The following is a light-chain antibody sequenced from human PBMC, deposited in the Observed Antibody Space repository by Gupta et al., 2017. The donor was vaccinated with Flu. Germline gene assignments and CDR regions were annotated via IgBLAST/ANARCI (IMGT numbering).Light chain of an antibody. CDR2: WAS. J-gene: IGKJ2*03. V-gene: IGKV4-1*01. Sequence: IDMTLSPVSLAVSLGASADINCKSSQSVLSSSNNKNFLVWYQQKPGQPPKLLIYWASARESGVPDRFSGSGSGTDFTLTISSLQAEDVAVYYCQQYYDVPYSFGQGTKLEIK. CDR1: QSVLSSSNNKNF. CDR3: QQYYDVPYS.